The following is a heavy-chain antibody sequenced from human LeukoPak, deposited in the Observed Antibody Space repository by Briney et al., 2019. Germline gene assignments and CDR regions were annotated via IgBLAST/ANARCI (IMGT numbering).Heavy chain of an antibody. J-gene: IGHJ4*02. V-gene: IGHV3-30*18. CDR1: GFTFSSYG. CDR2: ISYDGSNK. D-gene: IGHD3-10*01. Sequence: GGSLRLSCAASGFTFSSYGMHWVRQAPGKGLEWVAVISYDGSNKHYAASVKGRFTISRDNSRNTLYLQMNSLSPEDTAVYYCAKDTRGKYYGSGSYYNVPDYWGQGTLVTVSS. CDR3: AKDTRGKYYGSGSYYNVPDY.